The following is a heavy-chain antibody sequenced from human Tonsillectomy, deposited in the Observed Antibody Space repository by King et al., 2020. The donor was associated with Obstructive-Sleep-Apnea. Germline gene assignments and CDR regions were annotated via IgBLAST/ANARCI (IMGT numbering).Heavy chain of an antibody. CDR2: IRYDGSNK. D-gene: IGHD2-2*01. Sequence: VQLVESGGGMVQPGRSLRLSCAASGFTFSSYGMHWVRQAPGKGLEWVAFIRYDGSNKYYADSVKGRFTISRDNSKNTLYLQMNSLRAEDTAVYYCAKDQPRIVVVPAAMDYWGKGTLVTVSS. CDR1: GFTFSSYG. J-gene: IGHJ4*02. CDR3: AKDQPRIVVVPAAMDY. V-gene: IGHV3-30*02.